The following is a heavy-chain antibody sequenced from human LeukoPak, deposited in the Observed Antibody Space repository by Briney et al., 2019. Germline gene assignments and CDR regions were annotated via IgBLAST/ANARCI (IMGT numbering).Heavy chain of an antibody. V-gene: IGHV3-21*01. J-gene: IGHJ4*02. CDR1: GFTFSSYS. Sequence: GGSLRLSCAASGFTFSSYSMNWVRQAPGKGLEWVSSISSSSSYIYYADSVKGRFTISRDNAKNSLYLQMNSLRAEDTAVYYCARGGFGGYGQTPFDYWGQGTLVTVSS. CDR2: ISSSSSYI. D-gene: IGHD5-12*01. CDR3: ARGGFGGYGQTPFDY.